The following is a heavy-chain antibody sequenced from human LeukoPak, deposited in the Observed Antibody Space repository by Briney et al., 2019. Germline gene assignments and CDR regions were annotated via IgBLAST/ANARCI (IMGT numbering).Heavy chain of an antibody. CDR3: ASESPWFDP. CDR2: ISSSSSYI. J-gene: IGHJ5*02. V-gene: IGHV3-11*06. CDR1: GFTFSDYY. Sequence: GGSLRLSCAASGFTFSDYYMSWIRQAPGKGLEWVSSISSSSSYIYYAHSVKGRFTISRDNAKNSLYLQMNSLRAEDTAVYYCASESPWFDPWGQGTLVTVSS.